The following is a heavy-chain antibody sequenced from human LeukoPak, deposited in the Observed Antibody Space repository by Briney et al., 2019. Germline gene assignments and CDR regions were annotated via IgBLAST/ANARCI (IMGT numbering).Heavy chain of an antibody. CDR2: IYTTGNT. D-gene: IGHD3-3*01. CDR1: GGSISSYY. V-gene: IGHV4-4*07. CDR3: ARDARGWSGFDY. Sequence: SETLSLTCSVSGGSISSYYWSWIRQPAGKGREWIGRIYTTGNTDYNPSLKCRVTMSVDTSKNQFSLNLSSVTAADTAVYYCARDARGWSGFDYWGQGTLVTVSS. J-gene: IGHJ4*02.